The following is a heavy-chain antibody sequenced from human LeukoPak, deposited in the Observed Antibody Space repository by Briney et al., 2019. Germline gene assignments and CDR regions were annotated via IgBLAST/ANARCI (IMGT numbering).Heavy chain of an antibody. CDR3: ARDIISEYSSSHSHFDP. CDR1: GGSISSQY. Sequence: PSETLPLTCTVSGGSISSQYWSWFREPPGKGLEWIGYIYYSGTTSYNPSLKSRVTISVDTSKNQFSLRLSSVTAADTAVYYCARDIISEYSSSHSHFDPWGQGTLVTVSS. CDR2: IYYSGTT. J-gene: IGHJ5*02. V-gene: IGHV4-59*11. D-gene: IGHD6-6*01.